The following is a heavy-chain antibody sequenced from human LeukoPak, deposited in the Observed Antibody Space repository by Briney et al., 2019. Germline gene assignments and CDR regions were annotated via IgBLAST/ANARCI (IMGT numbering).Heavy chain of an antibody. CDR3: VKGGWLDR. Sequence: PGGSLRLSCAASGFTFSHYDMTWVRQAPGEGLEWVSLISGGGGRTYYADSVKGRFTISRDDSKNTLSLQMNSLRADDTAVYYCVKGGWLDRWGQGTLVTVSS. J-gene: IGHJ5*02. V-gene: IGHV3-23*01. CDR1: GFTFSHYD. CDR2: ISGGGGRT.